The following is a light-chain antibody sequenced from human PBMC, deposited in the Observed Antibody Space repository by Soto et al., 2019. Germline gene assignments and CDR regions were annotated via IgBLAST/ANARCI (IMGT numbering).Light chain of an antibody. Sequence: QPVLTQSPSASASLGASVKLTCTLSSGHSSYAIAWHQQQPEKGPRYLMKLNSDGSHSKGDGIPDRFSGSSSGAERYLTISSLQSEDEADYYCHTWGTGIVVFGGGTKVTVL. J-gene: IGLJ2*01. CDR1: SGHSSYA. CDR2: LNSDGSH. V-gene: IGLV4-69*01. CDR3: HTWGTGIVV.